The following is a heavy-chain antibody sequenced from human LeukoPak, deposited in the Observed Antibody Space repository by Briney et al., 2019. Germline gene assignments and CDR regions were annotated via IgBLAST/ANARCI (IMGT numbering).Heavy chain of an antibody. CDR1: GFTISTYA. Sequence: GGSLRLSCAASGFTISTYAMTWVRQAPGQGLEWVSSISGSGSGTYYADSVKGRFTISRDNSKNTLYLQMNSLRAEDTAVYYCAKVAYNWISYGPFDYWGQGTLVTVSS. D-gene: IGHD1-20*01. CDR2: ISGSGSGT. CDR3: AKVAYNWISYGPFDY. J-gene: IGHJ4*02. V-gene: IGHV3-23*01.